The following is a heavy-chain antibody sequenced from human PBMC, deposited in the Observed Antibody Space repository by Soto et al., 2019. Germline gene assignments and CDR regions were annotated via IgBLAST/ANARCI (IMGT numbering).Heavy chain of an antibody. CDR2: INAGNGNT. V-gene: IGHV1-3*01. CDR3: ATGGYSGYGPFDY. D-gene: IGHD5-12*01. Sequence: ASVKVSCKASGYTFTSYAMHWVRQAPGQRLEWMGWINAGNGNTKYSQKFQGRVTITRDTSASTAYMGLSSLRSEDTAVYYCATGGYSGYGPFDYWGQGTLVTVSS. CDR1: GYTFTSYA. J-gene: IGHJ4*02.